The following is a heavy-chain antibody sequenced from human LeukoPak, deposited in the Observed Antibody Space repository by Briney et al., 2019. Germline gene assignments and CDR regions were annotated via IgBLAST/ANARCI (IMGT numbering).Heavy chain of an antibody. CDR1: GGSISSGGYY. D-gene: IGHD4-23*01. Sequence: SRTLSLTCPVSGGSISSGGYYWSWIRQHTGKGREWIGYIYYSGSTYYNPSLKSRVTISVDTSKNQFSLKLSSVTAADTAVYYCARSRREATVVSLDYWGQGTLVTVSS. J-gene: IGHJ4*02. CDR2: IYYSGST. CDR3: ARSRREATVVSLDY. V-gene: IGHV4-31*03.